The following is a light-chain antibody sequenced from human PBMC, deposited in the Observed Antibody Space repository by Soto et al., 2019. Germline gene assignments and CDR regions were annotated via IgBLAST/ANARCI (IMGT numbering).Light chain of an antibody. Sequence: EILMTQSPATLSVSPGERVTLSCRASQSISSNLAWYQQKPGQAPRLLIYGASTRATGIPVRFSGSGSGTEFTLTISSLQSEDFAVYYCQQYNNWPPYSFGQGTKLEIK. CDR2: GAS. V-gene: IGKV3-15*01. CDR1: QSISSN. CDR3: QQYNNWPPYS. J-gene: IGKJ2*03.